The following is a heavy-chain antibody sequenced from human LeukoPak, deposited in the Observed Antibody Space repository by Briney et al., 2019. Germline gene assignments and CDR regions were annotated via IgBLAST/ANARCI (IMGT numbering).Heavy chain of an antibody. CDR3: ARDSDSSGWYGANWFDP. V-gene: IGHV4-59*01. D-gene: IGHD6-19*01. J-gene: IGHJ5*02. Sequence: SETLSLTCTVSGGSISSYYWSWIRQPPGKGLEWIGYIYYSGCTNYNPSLKSRVTISVDTSKNQFSLKLSSVTAADTAVYYCARDSDSSGWYGANWFDPWGQGTLVTVSS. CDR1: GGSISSYY. CDR2: IYYSGCT.